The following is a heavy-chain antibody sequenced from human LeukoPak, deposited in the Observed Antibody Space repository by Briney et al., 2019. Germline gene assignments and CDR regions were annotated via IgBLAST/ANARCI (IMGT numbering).Heavy chain of an antibody. Sequence: GGSLRLSCAVSGFAFGSEAMSWVRQSPARGLEWVASVSPGGGTTYYADHVRGRFTISRDNAKNSLFLQMNSLRSEDTAVYYCAREPHGNYHTPGDYWGQGTLVTVSS. J-gene: IGHJ4*02. CDR1: GFAFGSEA. CDR3: AREPHGNYHTPGDY. V-gene: IGHV3-23*01. D-gene: IGHD1-14*01. CDR2: VSPGGGTT.